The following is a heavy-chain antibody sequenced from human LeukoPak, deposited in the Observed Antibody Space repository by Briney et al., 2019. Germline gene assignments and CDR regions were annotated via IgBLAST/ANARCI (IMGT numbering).Heavy chain of an antibody. D-gene: IGHD1-26*01. Sequence: GGSLRLSCAASGFTFSSYVIHWVRQAPGKGLEWVAIISYDGSNEYYADSVKGRFTISRDNSKNTLYLQMNSLRAADTAVYYCARGGSYLSAFDIWGQGTMVTVSS. J-gene: IGHJ3*02. CDR3: ARGGSYLSAFDI. CDR1: GFTFSSYV. CDR2: ISYDGSNE. V-gene: IGHV3-30*04.